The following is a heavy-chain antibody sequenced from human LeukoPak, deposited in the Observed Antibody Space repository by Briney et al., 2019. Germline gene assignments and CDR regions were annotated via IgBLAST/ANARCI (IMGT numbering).Heavy chain of an antibody. CDR1: GYTLTELS. D-gene: IGHD3-22*01. Sequence: AASVKVSCKVSGYTLTELSMHWVRQAPGKGLEWMGGFDPEDGETIYAQKFQGRVTMTEDTSTDTAYMELSSLRSEDTAVYYCATGKSDYYDSGGYNDYWGQGTLVTVSS. CDR2: FDPEDGET. CDR3: ATGKSDYYDSGGYNDY. V-gene: IGHV1-24*01. J-gene: IGHJ4*02.